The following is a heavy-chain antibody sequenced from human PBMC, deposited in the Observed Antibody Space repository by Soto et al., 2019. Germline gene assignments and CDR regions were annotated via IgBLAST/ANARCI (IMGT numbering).Heavy chain of an antibody. CDR1: GVSAGERRFY. D-gene: IGHD4-17*01. Sequence: SETLSLTCTGSGVSAGERRFYWSCLRQPPGKRLEWLGKIFYGGSTEYNPPAKSRVTISIDTSKNQFSLKLSSVTAADTAVYYGATDYGGDSWAQGTRVPVSA. CDR3: ATDYGGDS. V-gene: IGHV4-61*01. J-gene: IGHJ5*01. CDR2: IFYGGST.